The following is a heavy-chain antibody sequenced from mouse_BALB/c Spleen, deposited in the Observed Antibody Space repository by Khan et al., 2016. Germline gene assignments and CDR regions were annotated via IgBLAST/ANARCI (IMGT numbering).Heavy chain of an antibody. CDR3: ARGRYPAY. J-gene: IGHJ3*01. CDR2: ISYSGST. Sequence: EVQLQESGPGLVKPSQSLSLTCTVTGYSITSDYAWNWIRQFPGNKLEWMGYISYSGSTSYNPSLKSRLSITRDTSKNQFFLQLNSVTTEDTATYCCARGRYPAYWGEGTLVTVSA. V-gene: IGHV3-2*02. D-gene: IGHD2-14*01. CDR1: GYSITSDYA.